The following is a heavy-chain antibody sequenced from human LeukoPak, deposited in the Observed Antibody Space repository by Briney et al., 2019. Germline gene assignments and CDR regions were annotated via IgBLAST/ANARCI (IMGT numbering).Heavy chain of an antibody. V-gene: IGHV1-2*02. Sequence: ASVKVSCKASGYTFTDYYMHWVRQAPGQGLEWMGWINPNSGGTNYAQKFQGRVTMTRDTSISTAYMELSRLRSDDTAVYYCARAVVRGVITPYYYYGMDVWGQGTTVTVSS. CDR2: INPNSGGT. CDR3: ARAVVRGVITPYYYYGMDV. D-gene: IGHD3-10*01. CDR1: GYTFTDYY. J-gene: IGHJ6*02.